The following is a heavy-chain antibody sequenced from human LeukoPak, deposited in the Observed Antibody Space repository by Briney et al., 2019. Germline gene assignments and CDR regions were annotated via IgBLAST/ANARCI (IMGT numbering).Heavy chain of an antibody. CDR1: GGTFSSYA. J-gene: IGHJ4*02. V-gene: IGHV1-69*01. D-gene: IGHD6-19*01. CDR2: IIPIFCTA. Sequence: AASVKVSCKASGGTFSSYAISWVRQAPGQGLEWMGGIIPIFCTANYAQKFQGRVTITAGESTSTAYMELSSLRSEDTAVYYCARARSGWYLDYWGQGTLVTVSS. CDR3: ARARSGWYLDY.